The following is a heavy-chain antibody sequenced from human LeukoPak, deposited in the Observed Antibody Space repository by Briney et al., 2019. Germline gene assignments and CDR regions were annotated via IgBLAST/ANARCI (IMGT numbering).Heavy chain of an antibody. V-gene: IGHV4-34*01. CDR1: GGSFSGYY. CDR3: ARSSATTAFKYYFDY. D-gene: IGHD5-12*01. CDR2: INHSGST. J-gene: IGHJ4*02. Sequence: SETLSLTCAVYGGSFSGYYWSWIRQPPGKGLEWIGEINHSGSTNYNPSLKSRVTISVDTSKNQFSLKLSSVTAADTAVYYCARSSATTAFKYYFDYWGQGTLVTVSS.